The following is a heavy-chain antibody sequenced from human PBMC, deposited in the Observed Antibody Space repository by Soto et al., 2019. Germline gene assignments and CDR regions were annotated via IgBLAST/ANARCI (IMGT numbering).Heavy chain of an antibody. CDR3: AKELDYYDSSGYYLDY. Sequence: GGSLRLSCAASGFTFSSYGMHWVRQAPGKGLEWVAVISYDGSNKYYADSVKGRFTISRDNSKNTLYLQMNSLRAEDTAVYYCAKELDYYDSSGYYLDYWGQGTLVTVSS. D-gene: IGHD3-22*01. V-gene: IGHV3-30*18. CDR1: GFTFSSYG. J-gene: IGHJ4*02. CDR2: ISYDGSNK.